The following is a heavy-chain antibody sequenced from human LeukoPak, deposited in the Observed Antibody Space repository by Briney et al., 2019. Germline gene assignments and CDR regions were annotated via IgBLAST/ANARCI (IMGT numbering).Heavy chain of an antibody. V-gene: IGHV3-7*01. CDR3: VGGEPPHIAARRRDHFDY. CDR1: GFTFSSYW. D-gene: IGHD6-6*01. Sequence: PGGSLRLSCAASGFTFSSYWMSWVRQAPGKGLEWVANIKQDGSEKYYVDSVKGRFTISRDNAKNSLYLQMNSLRAEDTAVYYCVGGEPPHIAARRRDHFDYWGQGTLVTVSS. J-gene: IGHJ4*02. CDR2: IKQDGSEK.